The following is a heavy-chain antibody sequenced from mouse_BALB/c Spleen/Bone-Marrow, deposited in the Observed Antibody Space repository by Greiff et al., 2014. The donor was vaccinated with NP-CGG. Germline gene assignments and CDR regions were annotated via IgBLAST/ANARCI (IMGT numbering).Heavy chain of an antibody. J-gene: IGHJ4*01. CDR2: INSGGSYS. CDR1: GFTFSSYA. CDR3: ARRGYGLYAMDY. D-gene: IGHD1-1*01. Sequence: EVNVVESGGGLVKPGGSLKLSCAASGFTFSSYAMSWVRQTPEKRLEWVATINSGGSYSYYPDSVKGRFTISRDNAKNTLYVQMSSLRSEDTAMYYCARRGYGLYAMDYWGQGTSVTASS. V-gene: IGHV5-9-1*01.